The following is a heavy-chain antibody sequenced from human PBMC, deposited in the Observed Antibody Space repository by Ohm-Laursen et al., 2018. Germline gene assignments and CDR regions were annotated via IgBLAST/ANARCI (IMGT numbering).Heavy chain of an antibody. V-gene: IGHV3-23*01. CDR1: GFTFSGYA. CDR3: AKGRSGGTGHGNWFES. D-gene: IGHD3-10*01. J-gene: IGHJ5*01. CDR2: ATGSGRST. Sequence: SLRLSCSASGFTFSGYAMSWVRQGPEKGLEWVSVATGSGRSTYYTDSLKGRFSISRDNSKNALYLQMNSLRVEDTAVYFCAKGRSGGTGHGNWFESWGQGALVTVSS.